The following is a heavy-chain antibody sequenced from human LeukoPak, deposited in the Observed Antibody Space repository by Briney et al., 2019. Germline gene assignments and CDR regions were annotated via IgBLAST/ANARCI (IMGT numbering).Heavy chain of an antibody. CDR1: GFTFSSCD. J-gene: IGHJ4*02. V-gene: IGHV3-48*03. CDR3: ARGRSQAFY. Sequence: GESLRLSCAASGFTFSSCDMNWVRQAPGKGLEWVSYIGSSGTTIFYADSVRGRFTISRDNAKNSLYLQMNSLRAEDTALYYCARGRSQAFYWGQGTLVTVSS. D-gene: IGHD3-3*02. CDR2: IGSSGTTI.